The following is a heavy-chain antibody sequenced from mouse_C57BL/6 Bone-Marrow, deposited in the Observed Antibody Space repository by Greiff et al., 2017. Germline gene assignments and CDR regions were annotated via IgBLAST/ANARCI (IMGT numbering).Heavy chain of an antibody. CDR2: INPGSGGT. CDR3: ARNWDGGFAY. D-gene: IGHD4-1*01. J-gene: IGHJ3*01. CDR1: GYAFTNYL. V-gene: IGHV1-54*01. Sequence: QVQLQQSGAELVRPGTSVKVSCKASGYAFTNYLLEWVKQRPGQGLEWIGVINPGSGGTNYNEKFKGKATLTADKSSSTAYMQLSSLTSEDSAVYFCARNWDGGFAYWGQGTLVTVSA.